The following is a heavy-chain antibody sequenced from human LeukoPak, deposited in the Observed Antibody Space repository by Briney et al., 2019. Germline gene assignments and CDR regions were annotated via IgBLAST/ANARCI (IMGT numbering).Heavy chain of an antibody. V-gene: IGHV3-11*04. CDR1: GLTFSDYY. D-gene: IGHD2-2*01. CDR3: ARSLVVPAAKGFDY. CDR2: ISSSGSSI. J-gene: IGHJ4*02. Sequence: GGSLRLSCAASGLTFSDYYMSWIRQAPGKGLEWISHISSSGSSIYYVDSVKGRFTISRDNAKNSLYLQMNSLRAEDTAVYYCARSLVVPAAKGFDYWGQGTLVTVSS.